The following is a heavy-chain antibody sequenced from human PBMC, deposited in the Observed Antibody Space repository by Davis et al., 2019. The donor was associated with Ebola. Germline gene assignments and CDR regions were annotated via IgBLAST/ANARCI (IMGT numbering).Heavy chain of an antibody. Sequence: ASVKVSCKVSGYTLTELSMHWVRQAPGKGLEWMGGFDPEDGETIYAQKFQGRVTMTEDTSTDTAYMELSSLRSEDTAVYYCATTYYYGSGSYYRSNWFDPWGQGTLVTVSS. V-gene: IGHV1-24*01. CDR2: FDPEDGET. J-gene: IGHJ5*02. D-gene: IGHD3-10*01. CDR3: ATTYYYGSGSYYRSNWFDP. CDR1: GYTLTELS.